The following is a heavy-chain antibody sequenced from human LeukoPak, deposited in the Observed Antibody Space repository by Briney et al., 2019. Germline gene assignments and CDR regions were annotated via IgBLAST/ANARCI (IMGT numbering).Heavy chain of an antibody. V-gene: IGHV5-51*01. CDR2: IYPGDSDT. D-gene: IGHD6-19*01. CDR3: ARQLVAGGLDY. CDR1: GYSFNTYW. J-gene: IGHJ4*02. Sequence: GESLKISCKGSGYSFNTYWIGWVRLMPGKGLEWLGIIYPGDSDTRYSPSSQGQVTMSADKSITTAYLQWSSLKASDTAMYYCARQLVAGGLDYWGQGTLVTVSS.